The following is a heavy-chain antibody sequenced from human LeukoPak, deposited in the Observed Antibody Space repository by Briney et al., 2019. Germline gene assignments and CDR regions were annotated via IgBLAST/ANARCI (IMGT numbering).Heavy chain of an antibody. CDR1: GYFFTGYY. Sequence: ASVKVSCKASGYFFTGYYMHWVRQAPGQGLEWMGWINPNSGDTNFAQKFQGRVTMTRDTSINTAYMELTRLRSDDTAVYYCARDSGHYFNDDRGNNWGQGALVTVSS. V-gene: IGHV1-2*02. D-gene: IGHD3-22*01. J-gene: IGHJ4*02. CDR2: INPNSGDT. CDR3: ARDSGHYFNDDRGNN.